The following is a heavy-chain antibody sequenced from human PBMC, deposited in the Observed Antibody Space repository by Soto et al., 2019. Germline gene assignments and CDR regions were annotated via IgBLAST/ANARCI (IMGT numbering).Heavy chain of an antibody. Sequence: EVQLVESGGGLVQPGGSLRLSCAASGFTVSSNYMSWVRQAPGKGMEWVSVIYSGGSTYYADSVKGRFTISRDNSKNTLYLQMNSLRAEDTAVYYCARDRFDGDSGYGYWGQGTLVTVSS. CDR1: GFTVSSNY. CDR3: ARDRFDGDSGYGY. CDR2: IYSGGST. J-gene: IGHJ4*02. D-gene: IGHD5-12*01. V-gene: IGHV3-66*01.